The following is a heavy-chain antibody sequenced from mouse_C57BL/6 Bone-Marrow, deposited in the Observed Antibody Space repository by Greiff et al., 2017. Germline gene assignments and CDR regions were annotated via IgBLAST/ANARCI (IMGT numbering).Heavy chain of an antibody. J-gene: IGHJ2*01. D-gene: IGHD1-1*01. V-gene: IGHV3-6*01. Sequence: DVQLVESGPGLVKPSQSLSLTCSVTGYSITSGYYWNWIRQFPGNKLEWMGYISYDGSNNYNPSLKNRISITRDTSKNQFFLKLNSVTTEDTATYYCARGPHYYGSSYGDYWGQGTTLTVSS. CDR1: GYSITSGYY. CDR3: ARGPHYYGSSYGDY. CDR2: ISYDGSN.